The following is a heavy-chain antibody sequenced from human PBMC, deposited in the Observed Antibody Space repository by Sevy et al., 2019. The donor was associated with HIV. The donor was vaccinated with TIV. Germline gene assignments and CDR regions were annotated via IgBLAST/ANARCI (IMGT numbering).Heavy chain of an antibody. J-gene: IGHJ3*02. CDR2: IYYSGST. Sequence: SETLSLTCTVSGGSISSSSYYWGWIRQPPGKGLERIGSIYYSGSTYYNPSLKSRVTISVDTSKNQFSLKLSSVTAADTAVYYCARPEAETGTTPLVDAFDIWGQGTMVTVSS. CDR1: GGSISSSSYY. V-gene: IGHV4-39*01. CDR3: ARPEAETGTTPLVDAFDI. D-gene: IGHD1-7*01.